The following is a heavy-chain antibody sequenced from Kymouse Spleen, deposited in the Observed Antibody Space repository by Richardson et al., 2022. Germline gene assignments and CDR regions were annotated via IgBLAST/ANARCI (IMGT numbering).Heavy chain of an antibody. D-gene: IGHD3-10*01. CDR1: GFTFSGSA. CDR3: THYYGSGSPGYYGMDV. V-gene: IGHV3-73*02. CDR2: IRSKANSYAT. Sequence: EVQLVESGGGLVQPGGSLKLSCAASGFTFSGSAMHWVRQASGKGLEWVGRIRSKANSYATAYAASVKGRFTISRDDSKNTAYLQMNSLKTEDTAVYYCTHYYGSGSPGYYGMDVWGQGTTVTVSS. J-gene: IGHJ6*02.